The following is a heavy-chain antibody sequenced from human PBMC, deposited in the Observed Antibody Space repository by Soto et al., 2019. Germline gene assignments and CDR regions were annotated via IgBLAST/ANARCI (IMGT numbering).Heavy chain of an antibody. CDR1: GYTFTGYY. CDR3: ARPTESYYHDSSGYNTFDY. V-gene: IGHV1-2*02. Sequence: ASVKVSCKASGYTFTGYYMHWVRQAPGQGLEWMGWINPNSGGTNYAQKFQGRVTMTRDTSISTAYMELSRLRSDDTAVYYCARPTESYYHDSSGYNTFDYWGQGTLVTVSS. D-gene: IGHD3-22*01. J-gene: IGHJ4*02. CDR2: INPNSGGT.